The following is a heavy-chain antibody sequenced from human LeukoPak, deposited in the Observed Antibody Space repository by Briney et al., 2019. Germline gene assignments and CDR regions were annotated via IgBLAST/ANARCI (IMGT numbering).Heavy chain of an antibody. CDR3: ASSLGYCSGGSCYSPPLDY. CDR2: IWYDGSNK. D-gene: IGHD2-15*01. J-gene: IGHJ4*02. V-gene: IGHV3-33*01. Sequence: GGSLRLSCAASGFTFSSYGMHWVRQAPGKGLEWVAVIWYDGSNKYYADSVKGRFTISRDNSKNTLYLQMNSLRAEDTAVYYCASSLGYCSGGSCYSPPLDYWGQGTLVTVSS. CDR1: GFTFSSYG.